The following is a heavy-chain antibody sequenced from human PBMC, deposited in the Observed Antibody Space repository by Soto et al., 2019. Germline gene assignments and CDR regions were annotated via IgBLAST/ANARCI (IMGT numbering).Heavy chain of an antibody. CDR3: ARQWLVEENWFDP. J-gene: IGHJ5*02. V-gene: IGHV5-51*01. CDR1: GYSFSSYW. Sequence: GESLKISCKGSGYSFSSYWIGWVRQMPGKGLECMGIIYPGDSDTRYSPSFQGHVTISADKSISTAYLQWSSLKASDTAMYYCARQWLVEENWFDPLGHGTLVTVSS. CDR2: IYPGDSDT. D-gene: IGHD6-19*01.